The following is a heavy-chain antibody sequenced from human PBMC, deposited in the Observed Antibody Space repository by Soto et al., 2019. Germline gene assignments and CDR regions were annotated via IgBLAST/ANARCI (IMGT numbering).Heavy chain of an antibody. V-gene: IGHV3-74*03. CDR3: VRLLDVDY. J-gene: IGHJ4*02. CDR1: GFTFSNYW. CDR2: INRDGTTS. D-gene: IGHD3-10*01. Sequence: HLVESGGGLVQPGGSLRLSCAASGFTFSNYWMHWVRQAPGKGLVWISRINRDGTTSEYADSVKGRFTISRDNAKNVVYLQMNSLRAEDTAIYYCVRLLDVDYWGQGTLVTVSS.